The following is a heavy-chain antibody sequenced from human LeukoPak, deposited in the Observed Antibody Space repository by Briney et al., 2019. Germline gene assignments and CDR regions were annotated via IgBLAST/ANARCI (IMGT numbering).Heavy chain of an antibody. J-gene: IGHJ4*02. V-gene: IGHV3-30-3*01. CDR1: GFTFSSYA. CDR3: ARWGNDYSQFDS. Sequence: GRSLRLSCAASGFTFSSYAMHWVRQAPGKGLEWVAVISYDGSNKYYADSVKGRFTISRDNSKNTLFLQMNSLRTEDTAVYFCARWGNDYSQFDSWGQGTLVTVS. CDR2: ISYDGSNK. D-gene: IGHD4-11*01.